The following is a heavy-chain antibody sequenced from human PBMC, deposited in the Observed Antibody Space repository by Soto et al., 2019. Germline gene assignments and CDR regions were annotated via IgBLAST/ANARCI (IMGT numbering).Heavy chain of an antibody. CDR2: ISYDGSNK. V-gene: IGHV3-30*18. CDR3: AKIQKELERKGYFDY. J-gene: IGHJ4*02. Sequence: GSLRLSCAASGFTFSSYGMHWVRQAPGKGLEWVAVISYDGSNKYYADSVKGRFTISRDNSKNTLYLQMNSLRAEDTAVYYCAKIQKELERKGYFDYWGQGTLVTVSS. CDR1: GFTFSSYG. D-gene: IGHD1-1*01.